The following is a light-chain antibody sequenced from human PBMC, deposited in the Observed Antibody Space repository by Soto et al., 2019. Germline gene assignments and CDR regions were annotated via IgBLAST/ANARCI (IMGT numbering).Light chain of an antibody. Sequence: DIQMTQSPSTLSASVGDRVTITCRASQSISSWLAWYQQKPGKAPKLLIYKASSLESGVPSRFSGSGSGTEFTLTISSLPPDDFATYYCQQYNRFPPFGQGTKVEIK. CDR2: KAS. CDR1: QSISSW. J-gene: IGKJ1*01. V-gene: IGKV1-5*03. CDR3: QQYNRFPP.